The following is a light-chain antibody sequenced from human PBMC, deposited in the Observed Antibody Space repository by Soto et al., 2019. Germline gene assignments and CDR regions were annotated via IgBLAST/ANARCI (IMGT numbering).Light chain of an antibody. V-gene: IGLV2-11*01. CDR2: DVS. J-gene: IGLJ3*02. CDR1: SSDVGGYKY. CDR3: CSYAGSYTYWV. Sequence: QSVLTQPRSVSGSPGQSVTISCTGTSSDVGGYKYVSGYQQHPGKAPKLMIYDVSKRPSGVPDRFSGSKSGNTASLTISGLQAEDEADYYCCSYAGSYTYWVFGGGTKVTVL.